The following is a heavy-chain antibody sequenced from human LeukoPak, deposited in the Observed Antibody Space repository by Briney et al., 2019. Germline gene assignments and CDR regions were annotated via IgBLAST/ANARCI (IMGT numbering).Heavy chain of an antibody. Sequence: SETLSLTCTVSGGSIGFYFWSWIRHSAGGGLVWIGRINGNAVTNNNPSLKRRLSMSVDTSKNQFSLNLRSVTAADTSVYYCVRDELRTTYRFSWDPWGQGILVTV. V-gene: IGHV4-4*07. CDR1: GGSIGFYF. J-gene: IGHJ5*02. CDR2: INGNAVT. CDR3: VRDELRTTYRFSWDP. D-gene: IGHD3-16*02.